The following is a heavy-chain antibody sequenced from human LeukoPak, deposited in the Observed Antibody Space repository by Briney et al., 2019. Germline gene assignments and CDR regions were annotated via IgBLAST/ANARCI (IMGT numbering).Heavy chain of an antibody. CDR1: GFTFTTYG. J-gene: IGHJ4*02. V-gene: IGHV3-30*18. CDR3: AKDHDNNGYNY. D-gene: IGHD3-22*01. Sequence: PGGSLRLSCAASGFTFTTYGMPWVRQAPGKGLEWVALISSDATNEYYADSVTDRFTISRDNSKNTLYLQMNSLRAEDTAVYYCAKDHDNNGYNYWGQGTLVTVSS. CDR2: ISSDATNE.